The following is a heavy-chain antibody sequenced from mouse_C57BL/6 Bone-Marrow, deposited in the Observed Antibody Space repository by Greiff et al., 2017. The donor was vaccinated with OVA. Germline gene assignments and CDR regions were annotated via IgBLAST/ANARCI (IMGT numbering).Heavy chain of an antibody. J-gene: IGHJ2*01. Sequence: VQLQQSGPVLVKPGPSVKISCKASGFTFTDYYMHWVKQSHGKSLEWIGLVYPYNGGTSYNQKFKGKATLTVDTSSSTAYMELNSLTSEDAEVYYCVLYYYGSRYFDYWGQGTTLTVSS. CDR1: GFTFTDYY. V-gene: IGHV1-36*01. D-gene: IGHD1-1*01. CDR2: VYPYNGGT. CDR3: VLYYYGSRYFDY.